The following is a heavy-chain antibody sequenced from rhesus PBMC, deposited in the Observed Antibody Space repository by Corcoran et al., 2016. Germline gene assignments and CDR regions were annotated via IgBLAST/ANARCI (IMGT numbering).Heavy chain of an antibody. Sequence: EVQLVESGGGLAKTGVSLRLSCAASGFTLSRYARHWVRRAPGKGLEWVSAISSGGSTYYADSVKGRFTISRDNSKNTLSLQMNSLRAEDTAVYYCAPWYYYDSVPITPGRRGGQGVLVTVSS. CDR2: ISSGGST. CDR1: GFTLSRYA. CDR3: APWYYYDSVPITPGRR. D-gene: IGHD3-28*01. J-gene: IGHJ4*01. V-gene: IGHV3-103*01.